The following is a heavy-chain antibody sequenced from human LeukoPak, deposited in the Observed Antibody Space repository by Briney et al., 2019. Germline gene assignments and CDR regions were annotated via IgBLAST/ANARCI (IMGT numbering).Heavy chain of an antibody. Sequence: PGGSLRPSCAASGFTFGNYAMSWVRLAPGKGLEWVSTISGSGGSTYNADSVKGRFTISRDNSKNTLYLQMNSLRAEDTAVYYCAKDFGSGSYYDYWGQGTLVTVSS. CDR1: GFTFGNYA. V-gene: IGHV3-23*01. J-gene: IGHJ4*02. CDR2: ISGSGGST. D-gene: IGHD3-10*01. CDR3: AKDFGSGSYYDY.